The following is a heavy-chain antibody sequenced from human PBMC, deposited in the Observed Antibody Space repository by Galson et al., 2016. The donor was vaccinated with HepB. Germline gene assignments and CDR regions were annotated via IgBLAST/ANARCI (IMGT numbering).Heavy chain of an antibody. D-gene: IGHD4-17*01. CDR2: ISSSGNAR. CDR3: AKERGNEYGVYDS. Sequence: SLRLSCAASGFTFSSYSMNWIRQAPGKGLEWVSYISSSGNARYYTDSVQGRFTISRDNAKNSLFLQMKSLRVKDTAVYYCAKERGNEYGVYDSWGQGTLVTVSS. V-gene: IGHV3-48*01. J-gene: IGHJ4*02. CDR1: GFTFSSYS.